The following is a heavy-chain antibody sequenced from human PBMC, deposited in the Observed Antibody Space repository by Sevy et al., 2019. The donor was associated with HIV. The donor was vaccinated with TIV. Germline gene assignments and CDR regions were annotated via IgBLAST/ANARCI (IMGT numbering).Heavy chain of an antibody. CDR2: IWSSSSYI. J-gene: IGHJ4*02. CDR1: GFTFSTYN. V-gene: IGHV3-21*01. CDR3: ARDRTYGPFIDY. Sequence: GGSLRLSCAASGFTFSTYNMNWVRQAPGKGLEWVSSIWSSSSYIYYADSVKGRFTISRDNAKNSLYLQMNSLKVEDTAVYYCARDRTYGPFIDYWGQGTLVTVSS. D-gene: IGHD3-10*01.